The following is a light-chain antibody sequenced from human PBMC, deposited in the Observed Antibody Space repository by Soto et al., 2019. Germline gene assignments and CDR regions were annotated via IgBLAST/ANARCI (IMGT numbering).Light chain of an antibody. CDR2: SAS. Sequence: DIQMTQSPSFLSASVGDRVTITCRASQNINTHLNWYHQKPGKAPKLLIYSASTLQSGVPAKFSGSGSGTDFTLTISSLQPEDFATYFCQQTFGAPYTFGQGTKLQIK. CDR3: QQTFGAPYT. J-gene: IGKJ2*01. CDR1: QNINTH. V-gene: IGKV1-39*01.